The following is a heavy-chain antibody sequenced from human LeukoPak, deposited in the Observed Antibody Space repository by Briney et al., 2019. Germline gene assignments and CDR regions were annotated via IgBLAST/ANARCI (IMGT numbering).Heavy chain of an antibody. CDR1: GGSISSYY. V-gene: IGHV4-4*07. J-gene: IGHJ5*02. CDR3: ARVAYSSSWYTRSSWFDP. CDR2: IYTSGST. D-gene: IGHD6-13*01. Sequence: PSETLSLTCTVSGGSISSYYWSWIRQPAGKGLEWIGRIYTSGSTNYNPSLKSRVTMSVDTSKNQFSLKLSSVTAADTAVYYCARVAYSSSWYTRSSWFDPWGQGTLVTVSS.